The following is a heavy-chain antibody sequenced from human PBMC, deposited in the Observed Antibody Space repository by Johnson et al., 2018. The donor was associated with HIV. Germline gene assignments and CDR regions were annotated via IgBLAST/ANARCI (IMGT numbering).Heavy chain of an antibody. CDR2: IYSGGRT. Sequence: VQLVESGGGLVQPGGSLRLSCAASGFSVSSDYMSWVRQAPGKGLEWVSLIYSGGRTYYADSVKGRFTISRDNSKNTLYLQMNTLRAEDAAVYYCAKGWDPMTTVNTFAFDIWGQGTMVTVSS. CDR1: GFSVSSDY. D-gene: IGHD4-11*01. J-gene: IGHJ3*02. V-gene: IGHV3-66*02. CDR3: AKGWDPMTTVNTFAFDI.